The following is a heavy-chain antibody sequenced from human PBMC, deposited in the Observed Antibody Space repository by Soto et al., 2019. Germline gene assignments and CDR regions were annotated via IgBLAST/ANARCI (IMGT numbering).Heavy chain of an antibody. Sequence: ASVKVSCKASGYTFTGYYMHWVRQAPGQGLEWMGWINPNSGGTNYAQKFQGWVTMTRDTSISTAYMELSRLRSDDTAVYYCARGAGDDFWRGYSNWFDPWGQGTLVTVTS. CDR1: GYTFTGYY. J-gene: IGHJ5*02. D-gene: IGHD3-3*01. CDR3: ARGAGDDFWRGYSNWFDP. CDR2: INPNSGGT. V-gene: IGHV1-2*04.